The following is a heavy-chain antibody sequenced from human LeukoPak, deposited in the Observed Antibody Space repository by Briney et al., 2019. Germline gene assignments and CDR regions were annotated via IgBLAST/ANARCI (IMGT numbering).Heavy chain of an antibody. CDR3: ARLSPSGGTTGISDF. Sequence: PSETLSLTCTVSGGSISDYYWNWIRQPPGKGLEWIGYIYYTGSTNYNPSLKSRVTISVDTSKNQFSLKLSSVTAADTAVYYCARLSPSGGTTGISDFWGQGTLVNVSS. CDR2: IYYTGST. D-gene: IGHD1-1*01. V-gene: IGHV4-59*08. J-gene: IGHJ4*02. CDR1: GGSISDYY.